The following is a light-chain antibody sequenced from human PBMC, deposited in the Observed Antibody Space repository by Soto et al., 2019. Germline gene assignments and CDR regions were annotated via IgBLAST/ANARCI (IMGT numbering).Light chain of an antibody. J-gene: IGKJ4*01. V-gene: IGKV1-39*01. CDR2: AAS. CDR3: QQSYSTPQLT. Sequence: DIQMTQSPSSLSASVGDRVTITCRASQSISSYLNWYQQKPGKAPNLLIFAASSLQSGVPSRFSGSGSGTDFTLTSSSLQPEDFATYYCQQSYSTPQLTFGGGTKVEIK. CDR1: QSISSY.